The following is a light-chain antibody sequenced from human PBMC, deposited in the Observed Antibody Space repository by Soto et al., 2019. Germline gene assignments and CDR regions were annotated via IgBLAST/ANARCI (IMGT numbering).Light chain of an antibody. CDR3: CSYAGYAGSGSLYV. V-gene: IGLV2-23*01. CDR2: EDT. Sequence: QSALTQPASVSGSPGQSITISCTGTSSDVGNYNLVSWYQQHPGQAPKLIIYEDTKRPSGVSDRFFGSKSDNTASLTISGLQAEDEADYYCCSYAGYAGSGSLYVFGGGTKLTVL. CDR1: SSDVGNYNL. J-gene: IGLJ1*01.